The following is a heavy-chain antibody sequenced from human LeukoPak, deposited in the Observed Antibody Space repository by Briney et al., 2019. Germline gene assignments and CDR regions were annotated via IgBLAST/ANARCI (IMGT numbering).Heavy chain of an antibody. Sequence: PSETLSLTCTVSGGSISSYYWSWIRQPPGKGLEWIGYIYYTGSTNYNPSLKSRLTMSVDTSKNQFSLKLSSVTAADTAVYYCARGVDGYKAWGQGTLVTVSS. CDR1: GGSISSYY. CDR2: IYYTGST. V-gene: IGHV4-59*12. CDR3: ARGVDGYKA. J-gene: IGHJ5*02. D-gene: IGHD5-24*01.